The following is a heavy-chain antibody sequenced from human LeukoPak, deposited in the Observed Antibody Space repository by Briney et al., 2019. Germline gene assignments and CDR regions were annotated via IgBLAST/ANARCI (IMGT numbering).Heavy chain of an antibody. CDR1: GFTFNNYP. D-gene: IGHD3-3*02. V-gene: IGHV3-23*01. CDR3: ARAGVISGWDY. CDR2: IGGEKSGSWT. Sequence: GGSLRLSCAASGFTFNNYPMGWVRQASGKGLEWLSAIGGEKSGSWTKSADSVKGRFTISRDNSENTLYLQMDSLTVEDTAVYYCARAGVISGWDYWGQGVLVTVSS. J-gene: IGHJ4*02.